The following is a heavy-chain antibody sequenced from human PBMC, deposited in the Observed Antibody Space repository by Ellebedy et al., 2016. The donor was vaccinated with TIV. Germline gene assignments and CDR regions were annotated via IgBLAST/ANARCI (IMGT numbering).Heavy chain of an antibody. D-gene: IGHD5-24*01. V-gene: IGHV1-69*13. J-gene: IGHJ6*02. CDR2: ITPIFGTA. CDR1: GGTFSSYA. CDR3: ARGGVATSSSYYYYYGMDV. Sequence: SVKVSCXASGGTFSSYAISWVRQAPGQGLEWMGGITPIFGTANYAQKFQGRVTITADESTSTAYMELSSLRSEDTAVYYCARGGVATSSSYYYYYGMDVWGQGTTVTVSS.